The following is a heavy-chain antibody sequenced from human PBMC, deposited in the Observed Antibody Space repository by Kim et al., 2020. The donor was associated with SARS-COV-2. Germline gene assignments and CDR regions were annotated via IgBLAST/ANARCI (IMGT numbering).Heavy chain of an antibody. Sequence: GGSLRLSCAASGFTFSSYWMSWVRQAPGKGLEWVANIKQDGSEKYYVDSVKGRFTISRDNAKNSLYLQMNSLRAEDTAVYYCARDDGSVNLNWFDPWGQGTLVTVSS. V-gene: IGHV3-7*01. D-gene: IGHD6-25*01. CDR3: ARDDGSVNLNWFDP. CDR2: IKQDGSEK. J-gene: IGHJ5*02. CDR1: GFTFSSYW.